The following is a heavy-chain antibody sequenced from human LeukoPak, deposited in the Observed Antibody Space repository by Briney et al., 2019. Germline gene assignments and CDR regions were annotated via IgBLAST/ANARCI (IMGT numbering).Heavy chain of an antibody. V-gene: IGHV1-8*02. CDR2: MNPNSGNT. CDR3: ARGLKVYGYSSSSPLDY. J-gene: IGHJ4*02. D-gene: IGHD6-13*01. Sequence: GASVKVSCKASGGTFSSYAISWVRQAPGQGLEWMGWMNPNSGNTGYAQKFQGRATMTRNTSISTAYMELSSLRSEDTAVYYCARGLKVYGYSSSSPLDYWGQGTLVTVSS. CDR1: GGTFSSYA.